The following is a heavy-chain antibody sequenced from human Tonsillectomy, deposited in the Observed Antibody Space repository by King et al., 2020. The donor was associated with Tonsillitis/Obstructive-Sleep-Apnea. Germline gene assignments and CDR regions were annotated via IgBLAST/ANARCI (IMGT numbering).Heavy chain of an antibody. CDR3: ARRLYSGSYSHPFDY. J-gene: IGHJ4*02. Sequence: QLQESGPGLVKPSETLSLTCSVSGGSISSYYWSWIRQPPGKGLAWIGYIYYSGSTNYNPSLKSRVTISVDTSKNQFSLKLSSVTAADTAVYYCARRLYSGSYSHPFDYWGQGTLVTVSS. V-gene: IGHV4-59*08. D-gene: IGHD1-26*01. CDR1: GGSISSYY. CDR2: IYYSGST.